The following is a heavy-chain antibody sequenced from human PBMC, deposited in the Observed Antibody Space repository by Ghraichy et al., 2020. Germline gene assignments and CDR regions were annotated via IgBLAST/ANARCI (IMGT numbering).Heavy chain of an antibody. J-gene: IGHJ4*02. CDR2: LNIDGTTV. CDR3: VRSYKDGLRHFDY. D-gene: IGHD1-14*01. V-gene: IGHV3-74*01. Sequence: LSLTCAASGFSFTDYWMHWVRQTPGRGLEWVSHLNIDGTTVNYADSVKGRFTISRDNAKNTMYLQMISLTVEYTAVYYCVRSYKDGLRHFDYWGQGTLVTVSS. CDR1: GFSFTDYW.